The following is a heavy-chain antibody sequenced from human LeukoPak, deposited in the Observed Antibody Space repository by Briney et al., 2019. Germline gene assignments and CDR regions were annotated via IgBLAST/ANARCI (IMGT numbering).Heavy chain of an antibody. Sequence: GGSLRLSCAASGFSFSSYGMHWVRQAPGKGLEWVAVISYDGSNKYYADSVKGRFTISRDNSKNTLYLQMNSLRAEDTAVYYCARQIGAHATTALQDLAWDFDYWGQGTLVTVSS. CDR2: ISYDGSNK. V-gene: IGHV3-30*03. D-gene: IGHD1-26*01. CDR1: GFSFSSYG. J-gene: IGHJ4*02. CDR3: ARQIGAHATTALQDLAWDFDY.